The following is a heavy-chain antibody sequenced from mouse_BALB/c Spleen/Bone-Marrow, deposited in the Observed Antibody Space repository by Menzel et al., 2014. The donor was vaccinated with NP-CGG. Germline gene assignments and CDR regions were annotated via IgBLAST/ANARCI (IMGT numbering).Heavy chain of an antibody. D-gene: IGHD2-1*01. CDR2: INPSNGRA. J-gene: IGHJ4*01. V-gene: IGHV1S81*02. CDR1: GYTFTSCW. Sequence: QVQLQQSGAELVKPGASVKLSCKASGYTFTSCWMHWVKQRPGQGLEWIGEINPSNGRANYNEKFKTKATLTVDKSSSTAYMQLSSLTSEDSAVYYCARGKTYAMDYWGQGTSVTVSS. CDR3: ARGKTYAMDY.